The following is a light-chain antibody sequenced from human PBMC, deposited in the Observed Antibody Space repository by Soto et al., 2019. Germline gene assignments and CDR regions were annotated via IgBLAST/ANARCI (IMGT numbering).Light chain of an antibody. CDR3: QQSDSTPYT. V-gene: IGKV1-39*01. Sequence: DIQMTQSPSSLSASVGDRVTITCRASQTISTYLNWYQQKPGKDPRLLIYDASSLLSGVPSRFSGSGSETDFTLTIASLQPEDFSTYYCQQSDSTPYTFGQGTKVEI. J-gene: IGKJ2*01. CDR1: QTISTY. CDR2: DAS.